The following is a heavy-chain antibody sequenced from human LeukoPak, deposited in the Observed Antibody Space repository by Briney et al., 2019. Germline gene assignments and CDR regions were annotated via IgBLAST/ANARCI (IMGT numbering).Heavy chain of an antibody. CDR1: GGSISSYY. V-gene: IGHV4-59*12. J-gene: IGHJ6*03. CDR2: IYYSGST. D-gene: IGHD3-10*01. Sequence: PSETLSLTCTVSGGSISSYYWSWIRQPPGKGLEWIGYIYYSGSTNYNPSLKSRVTISVDTSKSQFSLKLSSVTAADTAVYYCARGGGDYYMDVWDKGTTVTVSS. CDR3: ARGGGDYYMDV.